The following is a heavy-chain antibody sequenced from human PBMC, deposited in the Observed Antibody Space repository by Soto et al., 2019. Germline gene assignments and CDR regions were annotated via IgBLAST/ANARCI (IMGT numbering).Heavy chain of an antibody. J-gene: IGHJ4*02. CDR3: ARTDCSSTSCYDY. D-gene: IGHD2-2*01. CDR1: GGSISSYY. Sequence: ASETLSLTCTVSGGSISSYYWSWIRQPPGKGLEWIGYIYYSGSTNYNPSLKSRVTISVDTSKNQFSLKLSSVTAADTAVYYCARTDCSSTSCYDYWGQGTLVTVSS. CDR2: IYYSGST. V-gene: IGHV4-59*01.